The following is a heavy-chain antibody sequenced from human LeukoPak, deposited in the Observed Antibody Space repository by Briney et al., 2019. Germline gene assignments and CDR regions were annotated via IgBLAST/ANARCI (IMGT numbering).Heavy chain of an antibody. V-gene: IGHV4-59*08. CDR2: IYYSGST. CDR3: ARLSYYDSSGLPDY. J-gene: IGHJ4*02. D-gene: IGHD3-22*01. CDR1: GGSISSYY. Sequence: SETLSLTCTASGGSISSYYWGWIRQPPGKGLEWIGYIYYSGSTNYNPSLKSRVTISVDTSKNQFSLKLSSVTAADTAVYYCARLSYYDSSGLPDYWGQGTLVTVSS.